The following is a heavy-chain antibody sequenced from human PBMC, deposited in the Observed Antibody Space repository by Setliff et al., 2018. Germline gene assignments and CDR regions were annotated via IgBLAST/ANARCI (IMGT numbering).Heavy chain of an antibody. CDR3: ARVDFTMIQGVLGL. CDR2: IYYSGST. Sequence: SETLSLTCTVSGGSISSSSYYWGWIRQPPGKGLEWIGYIYYSGSTNYNPSLKSRVTMSVATFENHFSLKLNSLTAADTAVYYCARVDFTMIQGVLGLWGQGTLVTVSS. CDR1: GGSISSSSYY. J-gene: IGHJ1*01. D-gene: IGHD3-10*01. V-gene: IGHV4-61*03.